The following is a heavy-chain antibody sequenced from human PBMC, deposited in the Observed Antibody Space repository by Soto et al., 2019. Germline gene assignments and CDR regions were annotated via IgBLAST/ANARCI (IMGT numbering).Heavy chain of an antibody. CDR1: RFTFSSSG. J-gene: IGHJ6*02. V-gene: IGHV3-33*01. D-gene: IGHD3-9*01. CDR2: IWYDGSNK. CDR3: ARDHYDILTGYPYYYYYYGMDV. Sequence: GRSLRLSCAASRFTFSSSGMHWVLQTPGKGLEWVVVIWYDGSNKYYADSVKGRFTISRDNSKNTLYLQMNSLRAEDTAVYYCARDHYDILTGYPYYYYYYGMDVWGQGTTVTVSS.